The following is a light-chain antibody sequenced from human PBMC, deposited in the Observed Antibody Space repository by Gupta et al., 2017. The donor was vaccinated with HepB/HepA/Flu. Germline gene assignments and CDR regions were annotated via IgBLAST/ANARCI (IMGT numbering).Light chain of an antibody. CDR1: QSVGRY. CDR2: DAY. V-gene: IGKV3-11*01. CDR3: QHRTNWT. Sequence: ESVLTQSPATLSLSPGERATLSGRASQSVGRYLAWYQQKPGQAPRILIYDAYSRATGIPARVSGSGAETDFTLTSRRRENEDVEGYDGQHRTNWTFGQGTKVEIK. J-gene: IGKJ1*01.